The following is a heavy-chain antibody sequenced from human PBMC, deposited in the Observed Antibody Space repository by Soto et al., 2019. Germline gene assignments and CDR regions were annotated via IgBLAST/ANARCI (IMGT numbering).Heavy chain of an antibody. CDR1: GGSISSSSYY. CDR3: ARRGTLYCGGDRYSAAFDI. D-gene: IGHD2-21*01. Sequence: QLQLQESGPGLVKPSETLSLTCTVSGGSISSSSYYWGWIRQPPGKGLEWIGSIYYSGSTYYNPSLKSRVTISVDTSKNQFSLKLSSVTAADTAVYYCARRGTLYCGGDRYSAAFDIWGQGTMVTVSS. V-gene: IGHV4-39*01. CDR2: IYYSGST. J-gene: IGHJ3*02.